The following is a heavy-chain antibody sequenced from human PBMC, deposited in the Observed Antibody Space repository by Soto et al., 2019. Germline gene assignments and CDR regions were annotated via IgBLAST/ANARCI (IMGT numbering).Heavy chain of an antibody. CDR2: IYYSGST. CDR3: ARDNDNYYGSGNLPGGWFDP. Sequence: QVQLQESGPGLVKPSQTLSLTCTVSGGSISSGDYYWRWIRQPPGKGLEWIGYIYYSGSTYYNPSLKSRVTISVDTSKNQFSLKLSSVTAADTAVYYCARDNDNYYGSGNLPGGWFDPWGQGTLVTVSS. J-gene: IGHJ5*02. CDR1: GGSISSGDYY. D-gene: IGHD3-10*01. V-gene: IGHV4-30-4*01.